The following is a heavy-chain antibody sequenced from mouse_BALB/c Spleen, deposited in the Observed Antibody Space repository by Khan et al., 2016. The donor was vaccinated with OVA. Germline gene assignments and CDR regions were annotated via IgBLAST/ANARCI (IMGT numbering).Heavy chain of an antibody. D-gene: IGHD3-2*02. CDR2: IYPGTGNT. V-gene: IGHV1-76*01. Sequence: QIQLVQSGAELVRPGASVKLSCNTSGYIFTTYWIHWVKQRSGQGLEWIARIYPGTGNTNYSANFKGKATLTADNSSSTAYMQFSSLKSEDSAVYFCAREEALYYFDYWGQGTTLTVSS. CDR1: GYIFTTYW. CDR3: AREEALYYFDY. J-gene: IGHJ2*01.